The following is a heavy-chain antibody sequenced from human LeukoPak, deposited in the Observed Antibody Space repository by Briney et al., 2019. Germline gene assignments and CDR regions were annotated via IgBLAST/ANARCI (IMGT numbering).Heavy chain of an antibody. J-gene: IGHJ4*02. CDR1: IFTLSSYW. CDR2: TKQDGSEK. V-gene: IGHV3-7*01. D-gene: IGHD6-19*01. CDR3: ARDPDSSGFDY. Sequence: AGGSLRLSCTASIFTLSSYWMTWVRQAQRKGQEWVANTKQDGSEKRYVDSVRGRFTISRDNSKNTLYLQMNSLRAEDTAVYYCARDPDSSGFDYWGQGTLVTVSS.